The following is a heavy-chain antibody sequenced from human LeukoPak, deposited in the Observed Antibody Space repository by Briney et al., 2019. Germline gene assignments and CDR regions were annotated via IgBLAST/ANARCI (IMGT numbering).Heavy chain of an antibody. J-gene: IGHJ4*02. V-gene: IGHV3-21*01. Sequence: GGSLRLSCAASGFTFSSYSMNWVRQAPGKGLEWVSSISSSSSYIYYADSVKGRFTISRDNAKNSLYLQMNSLRAEDTAVYYCARRDSSGYYAIDYWGQGTLVTVSS. CDR3: ARRDSSGYYAIDY. CDR2: ISSSSSYI. D-gene: IGHD3-22*01. CDR1: GFTFSSYS.